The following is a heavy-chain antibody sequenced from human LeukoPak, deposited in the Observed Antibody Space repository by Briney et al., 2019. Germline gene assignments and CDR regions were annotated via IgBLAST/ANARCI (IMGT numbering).Heavy chain of an antibody. J-gene: IGHJ3*02. CDR3: AKAIPDYYDSSGLDAFDI. Sequence: GGSLRLSCAASGFTFTTYWMSWVRQAPGKGLEWVANIKQDGTEKYYVDSVKGRFTISRDNAKNSLYLQMNSLRAEDTAVYYCAKAIPDYYDSSGLDAFDIWGQGTMVTVSS. V-gene: IGHV3-7*01. CDR1: GFTFTTYW. CDR2: IKQDGTEK. D-gene: IGHD3-22*01.